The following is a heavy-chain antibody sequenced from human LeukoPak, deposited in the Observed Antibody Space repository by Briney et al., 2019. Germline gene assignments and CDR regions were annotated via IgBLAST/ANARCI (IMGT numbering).Heavy chain of an antibody. CDR3: AKGVGYAIDY. Sequence: PGGSLRLSCAGTGFTFSSYGMSWVRQAPGKGLEWVSVLSDRGGGTYYADSVKGRFTISRDNSKNTLYLQMNSLRAQDTAVYYCAKGVGYAIDYWGQGTLVTVSS. D-gene: IGHD5-12*01. V-gene: IGHV3-23*01. CDR1: GFTFSSYG. J-gene: IGHJ4*02. CDR2: LSDRGGGT.